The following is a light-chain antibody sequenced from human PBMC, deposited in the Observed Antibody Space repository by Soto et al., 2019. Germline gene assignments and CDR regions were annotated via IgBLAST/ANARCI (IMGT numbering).Light chain of an antibody. V-gene: IGKV1-5*03. J-gene: IGKJ2*01. Sequence: DILMTQSPATLSASVGDRVTITCRASESISRWLAWYQQKPGQAPKLLIHRASTLATGVPSRISGRGSATDFTLTISNLQPDDFATYYCQQYKSYSPYTLGQRTKV. CDR3: QQYKSYSPYT. CDR1: ESISRW. CDR2: RAS.